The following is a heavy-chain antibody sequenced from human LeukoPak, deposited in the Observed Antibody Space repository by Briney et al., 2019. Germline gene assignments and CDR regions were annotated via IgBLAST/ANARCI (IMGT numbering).Heavy chain of an antibody. J-gene: IGHJ4*02. V-gene: IGHV3-21*04. D-gene: IGHD3-22*01. CDR1: GFTFSSYT. CDR3: AKDPSLSYDSSGYYYHY. CDR2: ISSSATYI. Sequence: GGSLRLSCGGSGFTFSSYTMNWVRQAPGKGLEWVASISSSATYIYYADSVRGRFTISRDNSKNTLYLQMNSLRAEDTAVYYCAKDPSLSYDSSGYYYHYWGQGTLVTVSS.